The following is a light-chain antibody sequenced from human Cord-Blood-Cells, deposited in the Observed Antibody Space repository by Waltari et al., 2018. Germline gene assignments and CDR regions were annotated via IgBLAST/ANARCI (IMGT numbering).Light chain of an antibody. CDR1: QSISSY. Sequence: DIQLTQPPSSLPASVVDRVAITCRESQSISSYLNWYQQKPGKAPTLLIYAASSLQSGVPSRFSGSGSGTDFTLTISSLQPEDFATYYCQQSYSTPYSFGQGTKLEIK. J-gene: IGKJ2*03. CDR3: QQSYSTPYS. V-gene: IGKV1-39*01. CDR2: AAS.